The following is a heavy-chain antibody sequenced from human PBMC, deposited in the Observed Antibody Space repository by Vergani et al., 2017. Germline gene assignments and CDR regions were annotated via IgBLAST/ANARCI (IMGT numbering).Heavy chain of an antibody. Sequence: QVQLVESGGGLVKPGGSLRLSCADSGFTFSDYYMTWIRQAPGKGLEWISYISGSGHTKYYADSVKGRFAISRDNAKNSLYLQMNNLRVEDTAVYYCARDLLPGTLLLLAYWGQGTLISVSS. J-gene: IGHJ4*02. V-gene: IGHV3-11*04. D-gene: IGHD1-7*01. CDR2: ISGSGHTK. CDR3: ARDLLPGTLLLLAY. CDR1: GFTFSDYY.